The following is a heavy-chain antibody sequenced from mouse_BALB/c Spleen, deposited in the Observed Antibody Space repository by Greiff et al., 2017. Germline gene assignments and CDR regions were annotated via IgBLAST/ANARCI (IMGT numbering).Heavy chain of an antibody. Sequence: VQLKQSGPGLVKPSQSLSLTCSVTGYSITSGYYWNWIRQFPGNKLEWMGYISYDGSNNYNPSLKNRISITRDTSKNQFFLKLNSVTTEDTATYYCARDGSSPYAMDYWGQGTSVTVSS. CDR3: ARDGSSPYAMDY. CDR2: ISYDGSN. CDR1: GYSITSGYY. D-gene: IGHD1-1*01. J-gene: IGHJ4*01. V-gene: IGHV3-6*02.